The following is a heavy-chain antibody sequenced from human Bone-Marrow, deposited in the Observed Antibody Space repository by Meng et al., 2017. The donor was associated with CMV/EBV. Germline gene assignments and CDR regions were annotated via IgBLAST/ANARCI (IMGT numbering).Heavy chain of an antibody. D-gene: IGHD6-6*01. CDR2: ISGSGGST. CDR1: GFTFSSYA. CDR3: AKDQAYSSSCGLFDY. Sequence: GGSLRLSCAASGFTFSSYAMSWVRQAPGKGLEWVSDISGSGGSTYYADSVKGRFTISRDNSKNTLYLQMNSLRAEDTAVYYCAKDQAYSSSCGLFDYWGQGTLVTVSS. V-gene: IGHV3-23*01. J-gene: IGHJ4*02.